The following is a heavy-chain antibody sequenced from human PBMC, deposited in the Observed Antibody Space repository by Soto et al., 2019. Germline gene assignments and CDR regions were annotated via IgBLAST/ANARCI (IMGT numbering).Heavy chain of an antibody. Sequence: EVHLLESGGGLVQPGGSLRLSCTASGFAFMTYGINWVRQAPGKGLEWVANINDRGSNMFYADSVKGRFTVSRDNSKSTLTLQMNNLRADDTAVYYCAKAAAPAGSPGYYAMDVWGQGTTVTVSS. J-gene: IGHJ6*02. D-gene: IGHD6-13*01. CDR3: AKAAAPAGSPGYYAMDV. V-gene: IGHV3-23*01. CDR1: GFAFMTYG. CDR2: INDRGSNM.